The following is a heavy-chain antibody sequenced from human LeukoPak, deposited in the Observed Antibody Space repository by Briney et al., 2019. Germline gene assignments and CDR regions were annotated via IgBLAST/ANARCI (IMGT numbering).Heavy chain of an antibody. CDR1: GFTVSGSY. Sequence: GGSLRLSCAASGFTVSGSYMSWVRHAPGRGLECVSDIYRDGSTYYADSVKGRFTISRDNSRNTVYLEMNSLSAEDTAVYYCATRPGMGINYFDLWGRGTLVTVSS. D-gene: IGHD1-1*01. CDR2: IYRDGST. J-gene: IGHJ2*01. CDR3: ATRPGMGINYFDL. V-gene: IGHV3-53*01.